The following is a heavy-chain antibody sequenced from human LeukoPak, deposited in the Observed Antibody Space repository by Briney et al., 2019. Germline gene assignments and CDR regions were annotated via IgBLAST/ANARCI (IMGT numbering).Heavy chain of an antibody. V-gene: IGHV3-7*01. CDR2: IKEDGSET. Sequence: SGGSLRLSCAASGFIFKKYWMNWVRQVPGKGLECLANIKEDGSETYYADSVKGRFTISRDNPKNLFFLQINSLRVEDTAVYYCARETPRRGETRDGYRWGQGTVVTVSS. J-gene: IGHJ4*02. D-gene: IGHD5-24*01. CDR3: ARETPRRGETRDGYR. CDR1: GFIFKKYW.